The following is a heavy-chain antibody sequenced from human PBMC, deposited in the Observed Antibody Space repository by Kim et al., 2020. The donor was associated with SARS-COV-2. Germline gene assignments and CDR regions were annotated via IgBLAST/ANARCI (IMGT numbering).Heavy chain of an antibody. CDR2: IYYSGST. CDR3: AGALAYYDILTGYSPYTQFDY. V-gene: IGHV4-39*07. D-gene: IGHD3-9*01. Sequence: SETLSLTCTVSGGSISSSSYYWGWIRQPPGKGLEWIGSIYYSGSTYYNSSLKSRVTISVDTSKYQFSLKLSSVTAADTAVYYCAGALAYYDILTGYSPYTQFDYWGQGTLVTVS. CDR1: GGSISSSSYY. J-gene: IGHJ4*02.